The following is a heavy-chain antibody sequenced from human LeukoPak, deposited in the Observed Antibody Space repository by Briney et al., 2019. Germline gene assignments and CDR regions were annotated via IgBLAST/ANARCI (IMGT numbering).Heavy chain of an antibody. CDR3: AHSAMVREMDYGMDV. D-gene: IGHD3-10*01. J-gene: IGHJ6*04. CDR1: GFSLSSSGVG. V-gene: IGHV2-5*02. Sequence: SGPTLVKPTQTLTLTCTFSGFSLSSSGVGVNWIRQPPGQALEWLALIYWDGDKRYSPSLSSRLTITKDTSKNQVVLTMTNMDPVDTATYYCAHSAMVREMDYGMDVWGKGTTVTVSS. CDR2: IYWDGDK.